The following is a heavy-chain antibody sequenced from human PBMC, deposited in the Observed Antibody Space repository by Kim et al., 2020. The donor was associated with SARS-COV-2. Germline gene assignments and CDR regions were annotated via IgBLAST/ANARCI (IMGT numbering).Heavy chain of an antibody. Sequence: GGSLRLSCTASGFTFSNYDMHWVRQAPGKGLEWVAVIWHDGGNKYYADSVKGRFTISRDSSKNTLYLQMHSLRAEDTAVYFCAKDNRRYSDWMVSEVGLVDSWGQGTLVIVSS. CDR2: IWHDGGNK. CDR3: AKDNRRYSDWMVSEVGLVDS. CDR1: GFTFSNYD. D-gene: IGHD3-9*01. V-gene: IGHV3-33*06. J-gene: IGHJ4*02.